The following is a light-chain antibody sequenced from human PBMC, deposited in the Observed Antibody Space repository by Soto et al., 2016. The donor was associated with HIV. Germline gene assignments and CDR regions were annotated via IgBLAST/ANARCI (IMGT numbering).Light chain of an antibody. CDR2: GAS. V-gene: IGKV1-NL1*01. Sequence: DIQMTQSPSSLSASVGDRVVITCRASQDITNSLAWYQQTPGKAPKLLVYGASGLESGVPSRFRGRRSGTEYILTISSLQAEDFTTFYCQQYYSLPWTFGQGTKVEI. J-gene: IGKJ1*01. CDR3: QQYYSLPWT. CDR1: QDITNS.